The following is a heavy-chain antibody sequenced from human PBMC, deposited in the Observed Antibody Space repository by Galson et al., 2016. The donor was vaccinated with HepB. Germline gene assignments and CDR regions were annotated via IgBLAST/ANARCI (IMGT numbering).Heavy chain of an antibody. CDR2: IIPIFGTT. Sequence: SVKVSCKVSGGSFSNYAINWVRQAPGQGLEWMGKIIPIFGTTNYAQNFQGRVTITADESTSTAYMELSSLRSEDTATYFCARPSGGYDYIGGGWVYWGQGTLVTVSS. CDR3: ARPSGGYDYIGGGWVY. J-gene: IGHJ4*02. D-gene: IGHD5-12*01. CDR1: GGSFSNYA. V-gene: IGHV1-69*13.